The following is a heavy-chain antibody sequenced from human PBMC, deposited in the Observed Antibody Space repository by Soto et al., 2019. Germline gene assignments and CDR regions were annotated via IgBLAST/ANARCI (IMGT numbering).Heavy chain of an antibody. D-gene: IGHD2-15*01. V-gene: IGHV4-39*01. CDR2: IDYNGVT. Sequence: LALTCTVSGGSIYRSGYYWGWIRQPPGRGLEWIGNIDYNGVTYSNPSLKSRVTISRDTSKNQFSLKLTSVTAADTALYYCGKVLVGATGHTDSDSWGPGTLVTVSS. CDR1: GGSIYRSGYY. CDR3: GKVLVGATGHTDSDS. J-gene: IGHJ4*02.